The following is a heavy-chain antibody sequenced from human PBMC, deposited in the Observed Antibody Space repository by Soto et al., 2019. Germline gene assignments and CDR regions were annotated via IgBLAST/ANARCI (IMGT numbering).Heavy chain of an antibody. CDR2: IIPLFGTA. CDR1: GTTFSSYA. J-gene: IGHJ6*02. Sequence: QVQLMQSGAEVKRPGSSVKVSCKASGTTFSSYAISWVRQAPGQGLEWMGGIIPLFGTANYAQKFQGRATITADESTSTAFMELSSLRSEDTAVYYCAREVGSGYNYDKDYYYGMDVWGQGTTVAVSS. CDR3: AREVGSGYNYDKDYYYGMDV. V-gene: IGHV1-69*12. D-gene: IGHD5-18*01.